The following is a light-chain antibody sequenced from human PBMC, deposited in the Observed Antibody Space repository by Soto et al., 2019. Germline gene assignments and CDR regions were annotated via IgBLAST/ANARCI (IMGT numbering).Light chain of an antibody. CDR1: QSFSRSF. CDR2: GAS. Sequence: EIVLTQSPGTLSLSPGERATLSCRASQSFSRSFLAWYQQKPGQAPRLLLYGASTRATGIPDRFSGSVSGTDFTLSITRLEPEDFALYYWQQYASSPITFGQGTRLEIK. J-gene: IGKJ5*01. V-gene: IGKV3-20*01. CDR3: QQYASSPIT.